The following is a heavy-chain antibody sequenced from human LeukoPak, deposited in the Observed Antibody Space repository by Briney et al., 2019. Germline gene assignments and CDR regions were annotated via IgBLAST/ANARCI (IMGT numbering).Heavy chain of an antibody. CDR1: GYTFTNYG. Sequence: ASVKVSCKASGYTFTNYGISWVRQAPGQGLEWMGWISANNGNRNYALKLQDRVSMTTDTSTSTAYMELRSLRSDDTAVYYCARDRLYYYGSGSYYGWFDPWGQGTLVTVSS. J-gene: IGHJ5*02. D-gene: IGHD3-10*01. CDR2: ISANNGNR. V-gene: IGHV1-18*01. CDR3: ARDRLYYYGSGSYYGWFDP.